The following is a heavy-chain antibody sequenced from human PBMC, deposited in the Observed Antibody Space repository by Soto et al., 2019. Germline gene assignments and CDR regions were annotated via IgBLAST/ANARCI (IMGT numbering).Heavy chain of an antibody. CDR1: GYTFTGYY. CDR2: INPNSGGT. D-gene: IGHD3-10*01. CDR3: ARGMVRGVIKYYYYMDV. J-gene: IGHJ6*03. V-gene: IGHV1-2*04. Sequence: ASVKVSCKASGYTFTGYYMRWVRQAPGQGLEWMGWINPNSGGTNYAQKFQGWVTMTRDTSISTAYMELSRLRSDDTAVYYCARGMVRGVIKYYYYMDVWGKGTTVTVSS.